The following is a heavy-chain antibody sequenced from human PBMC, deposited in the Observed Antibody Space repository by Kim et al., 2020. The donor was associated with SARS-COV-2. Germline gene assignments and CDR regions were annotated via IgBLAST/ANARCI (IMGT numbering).Heavy chain of an antibody. CDR3: ARRLVVVTAHPLDY. V-gene: IGHV4-39*01. Sequence: SETLSLTCTVSGGSISSSSYYWGWIRQPPGKGLEWIGSIYYSGSTYYNPSLKSRVTISVDTSKNQFSLKLSSVTAADTAVYYCARRLVVVTAHPLDYWGQGTLVTVSS. D-gene: IGHD2-21*02. CDR1: GGSISSSSYY. J-gene: IGHJ4*02. CDR2: IYYSGST.